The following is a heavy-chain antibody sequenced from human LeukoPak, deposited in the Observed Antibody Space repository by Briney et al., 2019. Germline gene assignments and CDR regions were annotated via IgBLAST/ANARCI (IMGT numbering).Heavy chain of an antibody. CDR3: ATYYYDSSGYSPFDY. V-gene: IGHV1-8*01. Sequence: ASVKVSCKATGFTFTNYDINWVRQATGQGLEWMGWMNPINGNTGYAQKFQGRVTMTEDTSTDTAYMELSSLRSEDTAVYYCATYYYDSSGYSPFDYWGQGTLVTVSS. CDR2: MNPINGNT. CDR1: GFTFTNYD. J-gene: IGHJ4*02. D-gene: IGHD3-22*01.